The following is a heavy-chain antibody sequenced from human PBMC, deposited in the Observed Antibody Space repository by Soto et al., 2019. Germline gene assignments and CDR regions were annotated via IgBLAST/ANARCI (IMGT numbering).Heavy chain of an antibody. CDR1: GFTFSNYE. CDR2: ISSGGGSK. V-gene: IGHV3-48*03. D-gene: IGHD5-18*01. J-gene: IGHJ4*02. CDR3: ATDRFLTTKKVVDTAMVLDY. Sequence: PGGSLRLSCVGSGFTFSNYEMTWVRQAPGKGPQWVSYISSGGGSKYFAAPVKGRVSISRDNAKNSLFLDMNNLRSEDTAVYYCATDRFLTTKKVVDTAMVLDYWGQGTLVTVSS.